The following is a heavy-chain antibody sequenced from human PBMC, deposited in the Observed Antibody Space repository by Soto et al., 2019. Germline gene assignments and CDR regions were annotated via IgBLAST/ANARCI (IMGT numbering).Heavy chain of an antibody. CDR3: ARVERGTATTVVDAFDI. D-gene: IGHD1-1*01. CDR2: MSHSGGT. J-gene: IGHJ3*02. V-gene: IGHV4-34*01. Sequence: QVQLQQWGAGLLKPSETLSLTCAVYGASVSSGSYYWSWIRQPPGKGLEWIGEMSHSGGTHFNPSLQSRVTISVDTSKNQFSLKMSSVTAADTALYYCARVERGTATTVVDAFDIWGPGTMVTVSS. CDR1: GASVSSGSYY.